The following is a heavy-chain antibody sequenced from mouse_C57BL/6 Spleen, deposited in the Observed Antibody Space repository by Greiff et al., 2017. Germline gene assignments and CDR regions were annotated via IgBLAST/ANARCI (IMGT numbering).Heavy chain of an antibody. CDR3: ARGEDWDYAMDY. V-gene: IGHV3-6*01. CDR1: GYSITSGYY. Sequence: VQLKQSGPGLVKPSQSLSLTCSVTGYSITSGYYWNWIRQFPGNKLEWMGYISYDGSNNYNPSLKNRISITRDTSKNQFFLELNSVTTEDTATYYCARGEDWDYAMDYWGQGTSVTVSS. D-gene: IGHD4-1*01. J-gene: IGHJ4*01. CDR2: ISYDGSN.